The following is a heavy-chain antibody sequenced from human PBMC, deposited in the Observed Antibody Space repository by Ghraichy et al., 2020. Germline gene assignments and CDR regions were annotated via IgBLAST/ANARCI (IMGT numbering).Heavy chain of an antibody. CDR3: ARVPTRFGVAPWGIDI. CDR1: GASISGFY. J-gene: IGHJ6*02. Sequence: SQTLSLTCTVSGASISGFYWSWIRQPPGRGLEWIGHIYYSGTTNYSPSLKSRLTLSVDRSQNLVSLRLSSMTSADTAVDYCARVPTRFGVAPWGIDIWGQGTTVTVS. D-gene: IGHD3-3*01. CDR2: IYYSGTT. V-gene: IGHV4-59*01.